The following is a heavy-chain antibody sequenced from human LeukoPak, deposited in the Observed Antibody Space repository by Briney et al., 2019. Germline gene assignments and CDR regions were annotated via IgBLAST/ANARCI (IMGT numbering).Heavy chain of an antibody. D-gene: IGHD3-16*02. CDR2: INTDSGIP. J-gene: IGHJ4*02. Sequence: GASVKVSCKASGYSFNSQGMNWVRQAPGQGLEWMGWINTDSGIPTYAQGFTGRFVFYLDTSVSTTYLQISSLKAEDTAVYFCARAFQSLGGLSLPDYWGQGTLVTVSS. CDR1: GYSFNSQG. V-gene: IGHV7-4-1*02. CDR3: ARAFQSLGGLSLPDY.